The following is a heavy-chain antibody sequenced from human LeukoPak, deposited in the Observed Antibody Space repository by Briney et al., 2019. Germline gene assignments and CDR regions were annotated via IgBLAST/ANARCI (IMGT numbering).Heavy chain of an antibody. J-gene: IGHJ4*02. CDR3: AKEPGETSLFVVDY. V-gene: IGHV3-7*01. D-gene: IGHD3-10*01. Sequence: GGSLRLSCAASGFTFSTFWMSWVRQAPGKGLEFVASLRQGGSEKYIVDSMKGRFTISGDIAKNSLYLDINGLRVEDTAVYYCAKEPGETSLFVVDYWGQGTLVTVSS. CDR2: LRQGGSEK. CDR1: GFTFSTFW.